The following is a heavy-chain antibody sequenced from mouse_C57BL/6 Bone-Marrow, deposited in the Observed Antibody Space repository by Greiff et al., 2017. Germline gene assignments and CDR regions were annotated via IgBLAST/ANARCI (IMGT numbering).Heavy chain of an antibody. CDR1: GYTFTSYW. J-gene: IGHJ4*01. CDR2: IDPNSGGT. Sequence: VQLQQPGAELVKPGASVKLSCKASGYTFTSYWMHWVKQRPGRGLEWIGEIDPNSGGTKYNEKFKGKATLTVDKPSSTAYMQLSSLTSEDSAVYYCASRGYAMDYWGQGTSVTVSS. D-gene: IGHD3-1*01. CDR3: ASRGYAMDY. V-gene: IGHV1-72*01.